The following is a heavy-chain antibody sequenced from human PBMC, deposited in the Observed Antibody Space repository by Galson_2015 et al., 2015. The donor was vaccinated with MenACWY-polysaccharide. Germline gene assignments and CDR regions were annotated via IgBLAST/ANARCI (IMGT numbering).Heavy chain of an antibody. V-gene: IGHV4-38-2*01. CDR3: ARVEKYSGSFYILY. D-gene: IGHD1-26*01. CDR2: IFHSGTT. Sequence: SETLSLTCAVSDYSIRSGYFWGWIRQPPGKGLEWIASIFHSGTTYYSPSLKSRVTISVDTSKDQFSLKLSSVTAADTAVYYCARVEKYSGSFYILYWGQGTLVTVSS. CDR1: DYSIRSGYF. J-gene: IGHJ4*02.